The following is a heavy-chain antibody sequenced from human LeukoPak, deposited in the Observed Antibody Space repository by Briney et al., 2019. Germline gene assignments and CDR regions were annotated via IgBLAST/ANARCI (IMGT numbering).Heavy chain of an antibody. D-gene: IGHD6-6*01. J-gene: IGHJ4*02. CDR1: GGSISSGTYY. Sequence: SQTLSLTCTVSGGSISSGTYYWSWIRQPAGTGLEWIGRIYTSGSTNYNPSLKSRVTISVDTSKNQFSLKLSSVTAADTAVYYCARDNCDLSIAGQGYWGQGTLVTVSS. CDR2: IYTSGST. CDR3: ARDNCDLSIAGQGY. V-gene: IGHV4-61*02.